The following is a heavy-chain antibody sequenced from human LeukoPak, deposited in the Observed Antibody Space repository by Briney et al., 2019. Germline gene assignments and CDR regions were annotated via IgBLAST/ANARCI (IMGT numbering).Heavy chain of an antibody. Sequence: PSETLSLTCTVSGGSMSSGGYYWSWIRQPPGKGLEWIGYIYHSGSTYYNPSLKSRVTISVDRSKNQFSLKLSSVTAADTAVYYCARHDYNSGSAEYYMDVWGKGTTVTVSS. V-gene: IGHV4-30-2*01. J-gene: IGHJ6*03. D-gene: IGHD3-10*01. CDR3: ARHDYNSGSAEYYMDV. CDR2: IYHSGST. CDR1: GGSMSSGGYY.